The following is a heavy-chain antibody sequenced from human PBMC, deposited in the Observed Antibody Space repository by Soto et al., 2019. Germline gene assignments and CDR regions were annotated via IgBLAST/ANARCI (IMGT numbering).Heavy chain of an antibody. CDR2: IYYSGST. CDR3: ERSQQLGGYWFDT. CDR1: GGSISSSSYY. V-gene: IGHV4-39*01. Sequence: SETLSLTCTVSGGSISSSSYYWGWIRQPPGKGLEWIGSIYYSGSTYYNPSLKSRVTISVDTSKNQFSLKLSSVTAADTAVYYCERSQQLGGYWFDTWGQGTLVTVSS. J-gene: IGHJ5*02. D-gene: IGHD6-13*01.